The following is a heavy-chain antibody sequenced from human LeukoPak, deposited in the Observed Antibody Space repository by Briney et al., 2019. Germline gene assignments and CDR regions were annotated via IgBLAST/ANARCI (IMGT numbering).Heavy chain of an antibody. CDR1: GGPISTNY. Sequence: SETLSLTCTVSGGPISTNYWSWIRQPPGKGLEWIGYVYYSGSTNYKPSLKSRVTISVDTSKNQFSLKLSSVTAADTAVYYCARVSYFDSSGYYYDFDYWGQGTLVTVSS. D-gene: IGHD3-22*01. CDR3: ARVSYFDSSGYYYDFDY. V-gene: IGHV4-59*08. CDR2: VYYSGST. J-gene: IGHJ4*02.